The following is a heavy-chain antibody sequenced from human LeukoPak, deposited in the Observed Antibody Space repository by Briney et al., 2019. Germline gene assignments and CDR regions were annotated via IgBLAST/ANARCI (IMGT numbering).Heavy chain of an antibody. D-gene: IGHD5-12*01. CDR3: ASGIWLRRPKRQNDAFDI. Sequence: PSETLSLTCAVYGGSFSGYYWSWIRQPPGKGLEWIGEINHSGSTNYNPSLKSRVTISVDTSKNQFSLKLSSVTAADTAVYYCASGIWLRRPKRQNDAFDIWGQGTMVTVSS. CDR1: GGSFSGYY. J-gene: IGHJ3*02. V-gene: IGHV4-34*01. CDR2: INHSGST.